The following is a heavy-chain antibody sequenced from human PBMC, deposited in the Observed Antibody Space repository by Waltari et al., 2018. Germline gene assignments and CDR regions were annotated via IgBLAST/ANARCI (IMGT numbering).Heavy chain of an antibody. J-gene: IGHJ4*02. CDR2: IKSKTDGGTT. CDR3: TTPYYYDSSGYYYDY. D-gene: IGHD3-22*01. Sequence: EVQLVESGGGLVKPGGSLRLPCAASGFTFSNAWMSWVRQAPGKGLEWVGRIKSKTDGGTTDYAAPVKGRFTISRDDSKNTLYLQMNSLKTEDTAVYYCTTPYYYDSSGYYYDYWGQGTLVTVSS. V-gene: IGHV3-15*01. CDR1: GFTFSNAW.